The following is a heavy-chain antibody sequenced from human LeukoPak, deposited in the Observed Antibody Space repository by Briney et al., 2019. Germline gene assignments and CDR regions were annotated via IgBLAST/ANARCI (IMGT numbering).Heavy chain of an antibody. J-gene: IGHJ4*02. D-gene: IGHD4-17*01. CDR1: GFTFSSSA. Sequence: GGSLRLSCAASGFTFSSSAMCWVRQGPGQGLEWVSNISGSGSGGSGSGGSTYYADSVKGRLTIPRDNFKNTLYLQMNSLRAEDTAVYYCAKDYGDVGGYFDYWGQGTLVTVSS. V-gene: IGHV3-23*01. CDR2: ISGSGSGGSGSGGST. CDR3: AKDYGDVGGYFDY.